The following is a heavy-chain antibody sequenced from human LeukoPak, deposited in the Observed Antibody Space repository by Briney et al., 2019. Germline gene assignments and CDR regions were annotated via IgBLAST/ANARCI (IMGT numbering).Heavy chain of an antibody. Sequence: SETLSLTCTVSGGSISSGDYYWSWIRQPPGKGLEWIGYIYYSGSTYYNPSLKSRVTISVDTSKNQFSLKLSSVTAADTAVYYCARALYSSSSGFDYWGQGTLVTVSS. V-gene: IGHV4-30-4*08. CDR3: ARALYSSSSGFDY. CDR2: IYYSGST. CDR1: GGSISSGDYY. J-gene: IGHJ4*02. D-gene: IGHD6-6*01.